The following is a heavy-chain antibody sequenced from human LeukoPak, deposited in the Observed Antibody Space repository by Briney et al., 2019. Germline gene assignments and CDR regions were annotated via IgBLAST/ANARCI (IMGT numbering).Heavy chain of an antibody. CDR2: IWYDGSNK. CDR3: ARDQRYCSGGSCSIYFDY. Sequence: GGSLRLSCAASGFTFSSYGMHWVRQAPGKGLEWVAVIWYDGSNKYYADSVKGRFTISRDNSKNTLYLQMNSLRAEDTAVYYCARDQRYCSGGSCSIYFDYWGQGTLVTVSS. J-gene: IGHJ4*02. CDR1: GFTFSSYG. D-gene: IGHD2-15*01. V-gene: IGHV3-33*01.